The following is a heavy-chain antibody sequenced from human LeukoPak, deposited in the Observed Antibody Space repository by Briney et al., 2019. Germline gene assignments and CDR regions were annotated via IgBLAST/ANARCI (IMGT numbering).Heavy chain of an antibody. D-gene: IGHD5-12*01. V-gene: IGHV1-18*01. Sequence: ASVKVSYKASGYTFTSYGISWVRQAPGQGLEWMGWISAYNGNTNYAQKLQGRVTMTRDMSTSTVYMELSSLRSEDTAVYYCARASVGVATIPIFDYWGQGTLVTVSS. CDR2: ISAYNGNT. CDR3: ARASVGVATIPIFDY. J-gene: IGHJ4*02. CDR1: GYTFTSYG.